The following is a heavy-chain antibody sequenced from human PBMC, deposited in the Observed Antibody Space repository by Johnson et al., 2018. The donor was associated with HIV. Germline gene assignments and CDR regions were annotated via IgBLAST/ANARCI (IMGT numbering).Heavy chain of an antibody. J-gene: IGHJ3*02. CDR1: GFTFSSHD. D-gene: IGHD1-1*01. V-gene: IGHV3-30*03. CDR2: ISYDGSNK. Sequence: QVQLVESGGGVVQPGRSLRVSCGASGFTFSSHDMHWVRQAPGKGLEWVAVISYDGSNKYYADSVKGRFTISRDNSKNTLYLQMNSLRAEDTAVYYCARDGTETGPDDAFDIWGQGTMVTVSS. CDR3: ARDGTETGPDDAFDI.